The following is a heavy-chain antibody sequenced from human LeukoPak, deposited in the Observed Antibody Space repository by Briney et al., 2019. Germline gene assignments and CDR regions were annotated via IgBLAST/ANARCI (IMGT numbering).Heavy chain of an antibody. V-gene: IGHV4-34*01. D-gene: IGHD5-24*01. CDR3: ARGGDGYNVH. CDR2: INHSGST. J-gene: IGHJ4*02. Sequence: GSLRLSCAASGFTFSSYAMSWVRQPPGKGLEWIGEINHSGSTNYNPSLKSRVTISVDTSKNQFSLKLSSVTAADTAVYYCARGGDGYNVHWGQGTLVTVSS. CDR1: GFTFSSYA.